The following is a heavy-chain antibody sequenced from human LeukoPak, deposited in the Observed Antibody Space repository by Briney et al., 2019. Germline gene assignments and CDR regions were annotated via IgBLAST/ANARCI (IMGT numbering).Heavy chain of an antibody. CDR2: IYYSGST. CDR1: GGSISSSSYY. J-gene: IGHJ4*02. CDR3: ARLTKPSGPIDY. D-gene: IGHD2-15*01. Sequence: SETLSLTCTVYGGSISSSSYYWGWIRQPPGKGLEWIGSIYYSGSTYYNPSLKSRVTISVDTSKNQFSLKLSSVTAADTAVYYCARLTKPSGPIDYWGQGTLVTVSS. V-gene: IGHV4-39*01.